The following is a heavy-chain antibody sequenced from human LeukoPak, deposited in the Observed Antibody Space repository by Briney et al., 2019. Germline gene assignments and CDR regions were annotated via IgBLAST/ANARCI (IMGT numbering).Heavy chain of an antibody. J-gene: IGHJ4*02. CDR3: AREPGYSSGSVD. V-gene: IGHV4-39*07. D-gene: IGHD6-19*01. Sequence: SETLSLTCTVSGGSISGSSYYWGWIRQPPGKGLEWIGSIYHSGNTYYNPSLKSRVTISVDTSKNQFSLKLSSVTAADTAVYYCAREPGYSSGSVDWGQGTLVTVPS. CDR1: GGSISGSSYY. CDR2: IYHSGNT.